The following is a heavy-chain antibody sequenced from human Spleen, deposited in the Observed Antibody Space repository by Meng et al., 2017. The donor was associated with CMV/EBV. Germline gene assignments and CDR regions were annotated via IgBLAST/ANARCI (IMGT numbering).Heavy chain of an antibody. V-gene: IGHV1-18*01. CDR3: ARVGRYGSGTYYPYAMDV. CDR2: ISGYNGNT. CDR1: GYTFMNYG. D-gene: IGHD3-10*01. J-gene: IGHJ6*02. Sequence: ASVKVSCKASGYTFMNYGVSWVRQAPGQGLEWMGWISGYNGNTQSVQRFQGRVTMTTDASTSTAYMELRSLRSDDTAVYYCARVGRYGSGTYYPYAMDVWGQGTTVTVSS.